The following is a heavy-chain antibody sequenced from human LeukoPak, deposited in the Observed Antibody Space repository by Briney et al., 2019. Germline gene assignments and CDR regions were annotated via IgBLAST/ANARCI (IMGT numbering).Heavy chain of an antibody. J-gene: IGHJ2*01. CDR1: GFTFSSDS. D-gene: IGHD6-19*01. Sequence: GRSLRLSWAPSGFTFSSDSIDSVRQAPGKWLEWVSSISISSSYIYYADSLKGRFTISRDNAKNSLYLQMNSLRAEDTAVYYCAREITSGWYRRSGRWYFDLWGRGTLVTVSS. CDR2: ISISSSYI. CDR3: AREITSGWYRRSGRWYFDL. V-gene: IGHV3-21*01.